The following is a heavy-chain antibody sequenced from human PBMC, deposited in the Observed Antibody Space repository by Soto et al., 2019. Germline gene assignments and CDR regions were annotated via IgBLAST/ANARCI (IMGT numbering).Heavy chain of an antibody. CDR3: ARESYNWNSDY. Sequence: ASVKVSCKASRYTFTAYFIHWVRQAPGQGLEWMGWMNSNNGDTFYAQKFQGRLTMTRDTSINTAYMELSRLRSDDTAVYYCARESYNWNSDYWGQGSLVTVSS. D-gene: IGHD1-20*01. CDR2: MNSNNGDT. J-gene: IGHJ4*02. CDR1: RYTFTAYF. V-gene: IGHV1-2*02.